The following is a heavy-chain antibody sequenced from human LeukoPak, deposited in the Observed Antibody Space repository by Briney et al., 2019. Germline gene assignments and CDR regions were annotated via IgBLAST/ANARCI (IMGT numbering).Heavy chain of an antibody. Sequence: SETLSLTCTVSGGSISSYYWSWIRQPPGKGLEWIGYIYTSGRTNYNPSLKSRVTISVDTSKNQFSLKLSSVTAADTAVYYCASVAVAGNWFDPWGQGTLVTVSS. D-gene: IGHD6-19*01. CDR2: IYTSGRT. CDR1: GGSISSYY. J-gene: IGHJ5*02. V-gene: IGHV4-4*09. CDR3: ASVAVAGNWFDP.